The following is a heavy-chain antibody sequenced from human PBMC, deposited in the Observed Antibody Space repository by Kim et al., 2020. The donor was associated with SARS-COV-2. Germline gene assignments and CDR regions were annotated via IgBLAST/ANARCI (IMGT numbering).Heavy chain of an antibody. J-gene: IGHJ4*02. V-gene: IGHV3-33*01. CDR3: ARAWGYYDSSDYFDY. CDR1: GFTFSSYG. CDR2: IWYDGSSK. Sequence: GGSLRLSCAASGFTFSSYGMHWVRQAPGKGLEWVAVIWYDGSSKYYADSVKGRFTISRDNSKNTLYLQMNSLRAEDTAVYYCARAWGYYDSSDYFDYWGQGTLVTVSS. D-gene: IGHD3-22*01.